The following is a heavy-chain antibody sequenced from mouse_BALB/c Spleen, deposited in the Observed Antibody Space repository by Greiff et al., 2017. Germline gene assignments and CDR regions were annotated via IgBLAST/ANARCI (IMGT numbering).Heavy chain of an antibody. CDR3: NPYGYTLAY. CDR1: GFNIKDYY. V-gene: IGHV14-4*02. Sequence: EVQLQQSGAELVRSGASVKLSCTASGFNIKDYYMHWVKQRPEQGLEWIGWIDPENGDTEYAPKFQGKATMTADTSSNTAYLQLSSLTSEDTAVYYCNPYGYTLAYWGQGTLVTVSA. J-gene: IGHJ3*01. CDR2: IDPENGDT. D-gene: IGHD1-2*01.